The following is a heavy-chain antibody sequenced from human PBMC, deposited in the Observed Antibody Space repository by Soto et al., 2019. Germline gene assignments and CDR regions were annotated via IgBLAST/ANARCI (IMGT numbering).Heavy chain of an antibody. Sequence: EVQLVESGGGLVQPGGSLRLSCAASGFTFSSYWMSWVRQAPGKGLEWVANIKQDGSEKYYVDSVKGRFTISRDNAKNSLYLQMNRLRAEDTAVYSCSRGYHIAAALMLEYWGQGNLVTVSS. CDR3: SRGYHIAAALMLEY. CDR2: IKQDGSEK. CDR1: GFTFSSYW. J-gene: IGHJ4*02. D-gene: IGHD6-13*01. V-gene: IGHV3-7*04.